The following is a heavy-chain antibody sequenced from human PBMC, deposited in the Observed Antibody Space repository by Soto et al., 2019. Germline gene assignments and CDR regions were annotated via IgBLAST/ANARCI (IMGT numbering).Heavy chain of an antibody. Sequence: SETLSLTCTVSGGSISSGDYYWNWIRQHPGKGLEWIGYIFYRGSTYYNPSLKSRLTISVDTSKNQFSLRLSSVTAADTAVYYCAREGTTVWAPFDSWGQGTLVTVSS. D-gene: IGHD1-1*01. CDR2: IFYRGST. V-gene: IGHV4-31*03. J-gene: IGHJ5*01. CDR3: AREGTTVWAPFDS. CDR1: GGSISSGDYY.